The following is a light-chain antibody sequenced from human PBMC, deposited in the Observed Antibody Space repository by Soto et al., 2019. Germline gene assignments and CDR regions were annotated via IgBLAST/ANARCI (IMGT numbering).Light chain of an antibody. Sequence: GMSQSPGTVSVIKGETATLSCRASQSVSSNLAWYQQRPGQAPRLVIYGASTRATGIPARFSGGGSGTEFTLTISSLQSEDFAVYYCQQYNSWPPIPFGQRTRLAI. CDR3: QQYNSWPPIP. V-gene: IGKV3-15*01. CDR2: GAS. J-gene: IGKJ5*01. CDR1: QSVSSN.